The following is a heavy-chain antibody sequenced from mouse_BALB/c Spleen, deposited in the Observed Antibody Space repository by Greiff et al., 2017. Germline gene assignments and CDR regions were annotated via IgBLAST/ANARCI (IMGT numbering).Heavy chain of an antibody. CDR1: GYAFSSSW. CDR3: ASGYDVAY. Sequence: VQLQQSGPELVKPGASVKISCKASGYAFSSSWMNWVKQRPGQGLEWIGRIYPGDGDTNYNGKFKGKATLTADKSSSTAYMQLSSLTSVDSAVYFCASGYDVAYWGQGTLVTVS. D-gene: IGHD2-2*01. CDR2: IYPGDGDT. J-gene: IGHJ3*01. V-gene: IGHV1-82*01.